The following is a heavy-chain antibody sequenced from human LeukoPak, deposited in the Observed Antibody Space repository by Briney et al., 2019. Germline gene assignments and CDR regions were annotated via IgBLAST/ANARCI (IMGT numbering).Heavy chain of an antibody. V-gene: IGHV3-7*01. J-gene: IGHJ4*02. CDR1: GFTFSSSW. CDR2: IKQDGSEK. CDR3: ARPRVGPRGYYFDY. D-gene: IGHD1-26*01. Sequence: GGSLRLSCSASGFTFSSSWMSWVRQAPGKGLEWVANIKQDGSEKYYVDSVKGRFTISRDNAKNSLYLQMNSLRAEDTAVYYCARPRVGPRGYYFDYWGQGTLVTVSS.